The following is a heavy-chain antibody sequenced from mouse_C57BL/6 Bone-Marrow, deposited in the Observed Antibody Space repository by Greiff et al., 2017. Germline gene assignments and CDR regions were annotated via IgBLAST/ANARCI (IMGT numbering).Heavy chain of an antibody. J-gene: IGHJ2*01. CDR3: ARTITTVVPYFDY. Sequence: QVTLKECGPGILQPSQTLSLTCSFSGFSLSTFGMGVGWIRQPSGKGLEWLAHIWWDDDKYYNPALKSRLTISKDTSKNQVFLKIANVDTADTATYYCARTITTVVPYFDYWGQGTTLTVSS. CDR1: GFSLSTFGMG. CDR2: IWWDDDK. V-gene: IGHV8-8*01. D-gene: IGHD1-1*01.